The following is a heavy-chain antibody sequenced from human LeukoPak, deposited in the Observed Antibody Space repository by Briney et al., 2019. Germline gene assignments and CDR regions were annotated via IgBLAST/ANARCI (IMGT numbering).Heavy chain of an antibody. D-gene: IGHD2-2*02. CDR2: IYYSGST. CDR3: ARHPRRYCSSTSCYTAAYNWFDP. V-gene: IGHV4-59*08. Sequence: SETLSLTCTVSGGSISSYYWSWIRQPPGKGLEWIGYIYYSGSTNYNPSLKSRVTISVDTSKNQFSLKLSSVTAADTAVYYCARHPRRYCSSTSCYTAAYNWFDPWGQGTLVTVSS. J-gene: IGHJ5*02. CDR1: GGSISSYY.